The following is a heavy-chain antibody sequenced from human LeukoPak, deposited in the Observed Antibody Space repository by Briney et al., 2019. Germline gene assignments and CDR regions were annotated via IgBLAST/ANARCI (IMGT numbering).Heavy chain of an antibody. CDR3: ARDRLPRYGSGSYPFDY. CDR2: INPNSGGT. J-gene: IGHJ4*02. V-gene: IGHV1-2*02. Sequence: ASVKVSCKASGYTFTGYYMHWVRQAPGQGLEWMGWINPNSGGTNYAQKFQGRVTMTRDTSISTAYMELSRLRSDDTAVYYCARDRLPRYGSGSYPFDYWGQGTLVTVSS. CDR1: GYTFTGYY. D-gene: IGHD3-10*01.